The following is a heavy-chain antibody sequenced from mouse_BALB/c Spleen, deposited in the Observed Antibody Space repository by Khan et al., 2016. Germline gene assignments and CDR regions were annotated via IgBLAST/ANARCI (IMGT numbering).Heavy chain of an antibody. CDR2: INPDSYTI. Sequence: EVKLLESGGGLVHPGGSLKLSCAASGFDFSRYWMSWVRQAPGKGLEWIGEINPDSYTINYTPSLKDKFIISRDNAKNTLYLQMSKVRSEDTALYYCASAGYYGYIAYWGQGTLVTVSA. D-gene: IGHD1-1*01. CDR1: GFDFSRYW. V-gene: IGHV4-1*02. J-gene: IGHJ3*01. CDR3: ASAGYYGYIAY.